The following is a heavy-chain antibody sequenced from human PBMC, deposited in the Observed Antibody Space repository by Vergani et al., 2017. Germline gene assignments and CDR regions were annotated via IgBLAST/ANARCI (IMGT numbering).Heavy chain of an antibody. D-gene: IGHD4-17*01. CDR1: GYTFTSYD. V-gene: IGHV1-8*01. CDR3: ARGSPFYGDYGANDY. J-gene: IGHJ4*02. Sequence: QVQLVQSGAEVKKPGASVTVSCKVSGYTFTSYDINWVRQATGQGLEWMGWMNTNSVNTGYAQNFQGRVTMTRNTSISTAYMELSSLRSVDTAVYYCARGSPFYGDYGANDYGGQGTLVTVSS. CDR2: MNTNSVNT.